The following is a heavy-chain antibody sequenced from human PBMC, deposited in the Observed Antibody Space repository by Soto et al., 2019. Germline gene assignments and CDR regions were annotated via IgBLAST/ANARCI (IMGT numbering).Heavy chain of an antibody. D-gene: IGHD1-7*01. J-gene: IGHJ6*02. CDR3: ARAGRKPRNWNLHYYAMDV. CDR2: IYHSGST. CDR1: GGSISSGGYS. Sequence: QLQLQESGSGLVKPSQTLSLTCAVSGGSISSGGYSWSWIRQPPGKGLEWIGYIYHSGSTYYNPSLKSRISRAVDRSENQISLKLSSVTAAATAVYYCARAGRKPRNWNLHYYAMDVWGQGTTVTVSS. V-gene: IGHV4-30-2*01.